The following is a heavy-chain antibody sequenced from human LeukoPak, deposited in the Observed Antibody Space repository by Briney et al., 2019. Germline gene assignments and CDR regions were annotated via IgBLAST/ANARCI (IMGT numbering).Heavy chain of an antibody. V-gene: IGHV3-43*02. CDR1: GFTFDDYA. CDR3: AKGTTGYSSSWYHPPGPWFDP. Sequence: GGSLRLSCAASGFTFDDYAMHWVRHAPGKGLEWVSLISGDGGSTYYADSVKGRFTISRDNSKNSLYLQMNSLRTEDTALYYCAKGTTGYSSSWYHPPGPWFDPWGQGTLVTVSS. CDR2: ISGDGGST. D-gene: IGHD6-13*01. J-gene: IGHJ5*02.